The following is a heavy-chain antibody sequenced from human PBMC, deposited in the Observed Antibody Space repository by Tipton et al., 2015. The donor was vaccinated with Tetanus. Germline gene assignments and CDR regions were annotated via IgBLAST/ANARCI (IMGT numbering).Heavy chain of an antibody. J-gene: IGHJ5*02. V-gene: IGHV5-51*01. CDR3: LISGTRYGALWDPWFDP. Sequence: VQLVQSGAEMKKPGESLTISCKGSGYTFTNYWIAWVRQTPGKGLEYLGLVYPDDSDTRYSPSFQGHVTLSADKSINTAYLQWSSLQASDTAMYYCLISGTRYGALWDPWFDPWGQGTLVTVSS. D-gene: IGHD5-18*01. CDR1: GYTFTNYW. CDR2: VYPDDSDT.